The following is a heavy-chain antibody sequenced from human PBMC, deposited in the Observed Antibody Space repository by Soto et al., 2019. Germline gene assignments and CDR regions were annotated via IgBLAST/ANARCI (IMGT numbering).Heavy chain of an antibody. J-gene: IGHJ4*02. V-gene: IGHV3-49*03. Sequence: GGSLRLSCTASGFTFGDYAMSWFRQAPGKGLEWIGFIRSKAYGGTTEYAASVKGRFTISRDDSKSIAYLQMNSLKTEDTALYYCTREELVVGATMLDYWGQGTLVTVSS. CDR1: GFTFGDYA. CDR3: TREELVVGATMLDY. CDR2: IRSKAYGGTT. D-gene: IGHD1-26*01.